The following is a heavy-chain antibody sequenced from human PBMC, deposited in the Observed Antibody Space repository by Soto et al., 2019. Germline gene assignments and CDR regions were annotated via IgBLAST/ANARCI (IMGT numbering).Heavy chain of an antibody. V-gene: IGHV5-51*01. CDR1: GYDFASYW. Sequence: PGESLKISCKGSGYDFASYWIGWVRQMPGKGLDWVGIIYPGASETRYSPSFQGQVTISADKSITTAYLQWSSLKASDTAMYFCVRQGGEYYDSSGYYYHFWGQGTTVTVSS. D-gene: IGHD3-22*01. J-gene: IGHJ4*02. CDR2: IYPGASET. CDR3: VRQGGEYYDSSGYYYHF.